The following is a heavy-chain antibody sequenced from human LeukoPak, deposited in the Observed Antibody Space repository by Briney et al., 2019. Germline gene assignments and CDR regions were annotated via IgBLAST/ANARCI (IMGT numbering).Heavy chain of an antibody. D-gene: IGHD3-22*01. CDR3: ARAARPYDSSGY. CDR1: GYTFTTYG. Sequence: ASVKVSCKASGYTFTTYGVSWARQAPGQGLEWMGWISAYNGNTNYAQKLQGRVTMTTDTSTSTAYMELRSLRSDDTAVYYCARAARPYDSSGYWGQGTLVTVSS. J-gene: IGHJ4*02. CDR2: ISAYNGNT. V-gene: IGHV1-18*01.